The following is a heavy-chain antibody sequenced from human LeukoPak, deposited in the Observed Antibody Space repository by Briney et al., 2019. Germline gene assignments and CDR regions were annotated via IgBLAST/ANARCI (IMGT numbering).Heavy chain of an antibody. D-gene: IGHD6-19*01. V-gene: IGHV4-39*07. CDR1: GGSISSSSYY. CDR3: ARARKVCGSGSCYYYGMDV. CDR2: IYYSGST. Sequence: SETLSLTCTVSGGSISSSSYYWGWIRQPPGKGLEWIGSIYYSGSTNYNPSLKSRVTISVDTSKNQFSLKLSSVTAADTAVYYCARARKVCGSGSCYYYGMDVWGQGTTVTVSS. J-gene: IGHJ6*02.